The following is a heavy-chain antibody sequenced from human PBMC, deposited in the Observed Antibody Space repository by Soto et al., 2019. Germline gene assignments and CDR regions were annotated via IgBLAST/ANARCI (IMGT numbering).Heavy chain of an antibody. Sequence: PGGSLKLSCAASGFTFSSYGMHWVRQAPGKGLEWVAVISYDGSNKYYADSVKGRFTISRDNSKNTLYLQMNSLRAEDTAVYYCTKNYASIFRYFDYWGQGTLVIVSS. CDR3: TKNYASIFRYFDY. J-gene: IGHJ4*02. CDR1: GFTFSSYG. V-gene: IGHV3-30*18. CDR2: ISYDGSNK. D-gene: IGHD1-7*01.